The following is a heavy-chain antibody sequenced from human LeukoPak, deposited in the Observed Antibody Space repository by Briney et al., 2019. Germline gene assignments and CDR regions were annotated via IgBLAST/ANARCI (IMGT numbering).Heavy chain of an antibody. D-gene: IGHD5-12*01. CDR2: IYHSGST. V-gene: IGHV4-38-2*02. CDR3: ARVSGYDWESFYDY. Sequence: SETLSLTCTVSGYSISSGYYWGWIRQPPGKGLEWIGSIYHSGSTNYNPSLKSRVTISVDTSKNQFSLKLRSVTAADTAVYYCARVSGYDWESFYDYWGQGTLVTVSS. CDR1: GYSISSGYY. J-gene: IGHJ4*02.